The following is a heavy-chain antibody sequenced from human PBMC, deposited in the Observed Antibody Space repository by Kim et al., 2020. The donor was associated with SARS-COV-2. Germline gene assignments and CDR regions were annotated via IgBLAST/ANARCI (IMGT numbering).Heavy chain of an antibody. D-gene: IGHD4-4*01. CDR1: GGSISSYY. Sequence: SETLSLTCTVSGGSISSYYWSWIRQPRGKGLELIGFIYYSGSTNYNPSLKSRVTISVDTSKNQFSLKLSSVTAADTAGYYCARTLATVTTGSHPYDYWGQGTLVTVSS. V-gene: IGHV4-59*13. CDR3: ARTLATVTTGSHPYDY. J-gene: IGHJ4*02. CDR2: IYYSGST.